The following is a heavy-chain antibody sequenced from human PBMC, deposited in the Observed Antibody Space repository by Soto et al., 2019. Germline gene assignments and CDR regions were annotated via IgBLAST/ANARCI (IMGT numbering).Heavy chain of an antibody. V-gene: IGHV3-74*01. Sequence: EVQLVESGGGLVQPGGSLRLSCAASGFTFSSYWMHWVRQAPGKGLVWVSRIKSDGSGTYYADSVKGRLTISRDNAXNSXYLQMNSLRAEDTAVYYCARGDGDYYDGNGYLGRHWGQGTLVTVSS. CDR1: GFTFSSYW. CDR2: IKSDGSGT. D-gene: IGHD3-22*01. CDR3: ARGDGDYYDGNGYLGRH. J-gene: IGHJ4*02.